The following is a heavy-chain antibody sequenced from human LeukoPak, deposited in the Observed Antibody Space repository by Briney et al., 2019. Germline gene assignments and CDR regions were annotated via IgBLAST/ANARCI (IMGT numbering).Heavy chain of an antibody. CDR2: INHSGST. J-gene: IGHJ4*02. D-gene: IGHD3-10*01. CDR3: ARVAPYYGSGSPYFDY. Sequence: SETLSLTCAVYGGSFSGYYWSWIRQPPGKGLEWIGEINHSGSTNYNPSLKSRVTISVDTSKNQFSLKLSSVTAADTAVYYCARVAPYYGSGSPYFDYWGQGTLVTVSS. CDR1: GGSFSGYY. V-gene: IGHV4-34*01.